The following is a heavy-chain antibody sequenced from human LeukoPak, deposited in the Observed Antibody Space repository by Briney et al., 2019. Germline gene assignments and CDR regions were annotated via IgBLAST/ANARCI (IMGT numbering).Heavy chain of an antibody. Sequence: GGSLRLSCAASGFTFSRYEMNSVRQAPGHGLEWVSYSSSSGSTIYYADSVKGRFTISRDNAKNSLYLQMNSLRAEDTAVYYCAELGITMIGGVWGKGTTVTISS. V-gene: IGHV3-48*03. CDR1: GFTFSRYE. CDR3: AELGITMIGGV. D-gene: IGHD3-10*02. J-gene: IGHJ6*04. CDR2: SSSSGSTI.